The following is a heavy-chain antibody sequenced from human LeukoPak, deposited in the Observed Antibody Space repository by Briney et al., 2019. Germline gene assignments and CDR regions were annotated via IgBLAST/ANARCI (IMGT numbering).Heavy chain of an antibody. J-gene: IGHJ5*02. Sequence: PSETLSLTCAVSGYSISSGYYWGWIRQPPGKGLEWIGSIYHSGSTYYNPSLKSRVTISVDTSKNQFSLKLSSVTAADTAVYYCAGEYGDGTDWFDPWGQGTLVTVSS. CDR3: AGEYGDGTDWFDP. CDR1: GYSISSGYY. V-gene: IGHV4-38-2*02. CDR2: IYHSGST. D-gene: IGHD4-17*01.